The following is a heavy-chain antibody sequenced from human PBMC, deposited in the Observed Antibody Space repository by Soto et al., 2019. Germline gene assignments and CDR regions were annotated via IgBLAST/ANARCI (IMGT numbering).Heavy chain of an antibody. V-gene: IGHV5-10-1*01. Sequence: SLKISCKGSGYSFTSYWISWVRQMPGKGLEWMGRIDPSDSYTNYSPSFQGHVTISADKSISTAYLQWSSLKASDTAMYYCARRLAAAGTADYYGMDVWGQGTTVTVSS. CDR1: GYSFTSYW. CDR2: IDPSDSYT. CDR3: ARRLAAAGTADYYGMDV. D-gene: IGHD6-13*01. J-gene: IGHJ6*02.